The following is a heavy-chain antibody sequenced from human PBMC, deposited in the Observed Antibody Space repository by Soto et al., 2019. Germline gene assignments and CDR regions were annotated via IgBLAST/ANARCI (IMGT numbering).Heavy chain of an antibody. Sequence: PGGSLRLSCAASGFTFSDHYMDWVRQAPGKGLEWVGRIRNRANGYTTEYAASVKGRFSISRDGSKNSLYLQMNSLKTEDTAVYYFSCTYGECRDLQNWGKGTLVTVSS. CDR2: IRNRANGYTT. CDR1: GFTFSDHY. D-gene: IGHD4-17*01. V-gene: IGHV3-72*01. CDR3: SCTYGECRDLQN. J-gene: IGHJ1*01.